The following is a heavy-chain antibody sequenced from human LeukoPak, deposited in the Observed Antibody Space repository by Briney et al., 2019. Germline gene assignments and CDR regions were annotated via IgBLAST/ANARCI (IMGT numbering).Heavy chain of an antibody. Sequence: ASVRVSCMASGYTFTSYEMNWGRQAPGEGGEWGGWMNVNSGNTGYTQKLQGRVTITRKTAISTAYMEMRRVREEETGGYKCERATTTWSMQYYMDVWGKGTPVTVSS. D-gene: IGHD2-8*02. CDR3: ERATTTWSMQYYMDV. J-gene: IGHJ6*03. V-gene: IGHV1-8*01. CDR1: GYTFTSYE. CDR2: MNVNSGNT.